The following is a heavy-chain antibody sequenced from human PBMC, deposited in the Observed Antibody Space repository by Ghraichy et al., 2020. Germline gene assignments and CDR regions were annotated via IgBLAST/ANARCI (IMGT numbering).Heavy chain of an antibody. CDR3: ARGRIAARYSSGWSLNWFDP. J-gene: IGHJ5*02. CDR1: GGSFSGYY. D-gene: IGHD6-19*01. CDR2: INHSGST. V-gene: IGHV4-34*01. Sequence: SETLSLTCAVYGGSFSGYYWNWIRQPPGKGLEWVGEINHSGSTTYNPSLKSRVTISVDTSKNQFSLKLTSVTAADTAVYYCARGRIAARYSSGWSLNWFDPWGHGTLVTVSS.